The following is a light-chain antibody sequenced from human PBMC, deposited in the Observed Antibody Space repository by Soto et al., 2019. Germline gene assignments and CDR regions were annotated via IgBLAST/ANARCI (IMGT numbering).Light chain of an antibody. V-gene: IGKV1-27*01. CDR1: QGISNY. CDR2: AAS. Sequence: DIQMTQSPSSLSASVGDRVTITCRASQGISNYLAWYQQKPGKVPKLLIYAASTLQSGVPSRFSGSGSGTDFTLTISSLQPEDVVTYYCQKYNSAPQFGQGTKVDIK. J-gene: IGKJ1*01. CDR3: QKYNSAPQ.